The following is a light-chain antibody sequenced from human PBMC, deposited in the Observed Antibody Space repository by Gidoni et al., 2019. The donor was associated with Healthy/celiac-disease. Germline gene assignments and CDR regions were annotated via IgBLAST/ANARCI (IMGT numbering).Light chain of an antibody. J-gene: IGKJ4*01. CDR1: QSVSSY. Sequence: EIVLIQSPATLSLSPGERATLSCRASQSVSSYLAWYQQKPGQAPRLLIYDASNRATDIPARFSGSGSGTDFTLTISSLEPEDFAVYYCQQRSNWLLTFGGGTKVEIK. CDR2: DAS. CDR3: QQRSNWLLT. V-gene: IGKV3-11*01.